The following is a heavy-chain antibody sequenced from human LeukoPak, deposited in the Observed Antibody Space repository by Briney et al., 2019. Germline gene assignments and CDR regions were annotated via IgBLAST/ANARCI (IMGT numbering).Heavy chain of an antibody. CDR1: GSILDNYA. V-gene: IGHV3-48*04. CDR2: ISRSGLAI. Sequence: GGSLRLSCAASGSILDNYAMSWVRQAPGKGPEYIAYISRSGLAINYAESVRGRFIVSRDNARNSLYLQMNGLRADDPAVYHCAGDPSVGSTWYYYVDVWGKGTTVTVSS. J-gene: IGHJ6*03. D-gene: IGHD6-13*01. CDR3: AGDPSVGSTWYYYVDV.